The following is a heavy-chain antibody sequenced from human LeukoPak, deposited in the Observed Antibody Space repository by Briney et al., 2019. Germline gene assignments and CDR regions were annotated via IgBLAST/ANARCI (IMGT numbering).Heavy chain of an antibody. CDR3: AKDRTIYGSGSYLDY. J-gene: IGHJ4*02. Sequence: GRSLRLSCAASGFTFDDYAMHWVRQAPGRGLEWVSGISWNSGSIGYADSVKGRFTISRDNAKNSLYLQMNSLRAEDTALYYCAKDRTIYGSGSYLDYWGQGTLVTVSS. D-gene: IGHD3-10*01. V-gene: IGHV3-9*01. CDR2: ISWNSGSI. CDR1: GFTFDDYA.